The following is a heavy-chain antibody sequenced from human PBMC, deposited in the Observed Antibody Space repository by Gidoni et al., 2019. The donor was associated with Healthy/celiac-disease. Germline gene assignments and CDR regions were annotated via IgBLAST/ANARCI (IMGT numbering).Heavy chain of an antibody. V-gene: IGHV4-34*01. CDR2: INHSGST. J-gene: IGHJ3*02. Sequence: KGLEWIGEINHSGSTNYNPSLKSRVTISVDTSKNQFSLKLSSVTAADTAVYYCARLNRYNWNHLRAFDIWGQGTMVTVSS. CDR3: ARLNRYNWNHLRAFDI. D-gene: IGHD1-20*01.